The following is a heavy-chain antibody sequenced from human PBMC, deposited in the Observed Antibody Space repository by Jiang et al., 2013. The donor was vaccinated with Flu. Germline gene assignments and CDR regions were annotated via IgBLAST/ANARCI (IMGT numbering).Heavy chain of an antibody. Sequence: MGRIDPSDSYTNYSPSFQGHVTISADKSISTAYLQWSSLKASDTAMYYCASEYDYGDYILDYWGQGTLVTVSS. CDR3: ASEYDYGDYILDY. V-gene: IGHV5-10-1*01. CDR2: IDPSDSYT. D-gene: IGHD4-17*01. J-gene: IGHJ4*02.